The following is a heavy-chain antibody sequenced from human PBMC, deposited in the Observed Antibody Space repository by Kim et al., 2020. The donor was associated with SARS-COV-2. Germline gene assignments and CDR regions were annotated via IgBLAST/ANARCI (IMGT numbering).Heavy chain of an antibody. J-gene: IGHJ4*02. D-gene: IGHD1-26*01. CDR3: AKLPSGSYHYFDY. V-gene: IGHV3-23*01. Sequence: YADSVKGRFTISRDNSKNTLYLQMNSLRAEDTAVYYCAKLPSGSYHYFDYWGQGTLVTVSS.